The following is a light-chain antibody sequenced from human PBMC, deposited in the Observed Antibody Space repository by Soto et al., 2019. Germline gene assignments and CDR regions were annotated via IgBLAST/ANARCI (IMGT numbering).Light chain of an antibody. CDR1: QSHIRY. CDR2: AAS. V-gene: IGKV1-39*01. CDR3: QQSYGTPLT. Sequence: DIQMTQSPPSLSASVGDRVTITFRASQSHIRYLNWYQQKPGKAPQLLILAASTLLSGVPSRFSGSGSGMDFTLTINGLQPEDFATYYCQQSYGTPLTFGGGTKIEIK. J-gene: IGKJ4*01.